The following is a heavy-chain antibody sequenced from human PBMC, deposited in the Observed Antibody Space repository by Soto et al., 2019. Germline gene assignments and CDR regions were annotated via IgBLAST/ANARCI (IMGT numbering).Heavy chain of an antibody. CDR2: IIPLFGTA. Sequence: ASVKVSCKTSGGTFSTYAIYWVRPAPGQGLEWMGAIIPLFGTADYAQKFQGRVTITADESTSTAYMELSSLRSEDTAVYYCARDLSCSSTSCYLGNWFDPWGQGTLVTVSS. CDR3: ARDLSCSSTSCYLGNWFDP. D-gene: IGHD2-2*01. CDR1: GGTFSTYA. V-gene: IGHV1-69*13. J-gene: IGHJ5*02.